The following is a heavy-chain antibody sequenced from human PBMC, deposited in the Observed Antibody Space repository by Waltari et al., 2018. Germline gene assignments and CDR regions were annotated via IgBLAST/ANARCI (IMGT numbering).Heavy chain of an antibody. Sequence: QVQLVESGGGVVQPGRSLRLSCAASGFTFSSYGMHWVRQAPGKGLEWVAVIWYDGSNKYYADSVKGRFTISRDNSKNTLYLQMNSLRAEDTAMYYCAKSGPNTLPNHLDPPTTFMDYWGQGTLVTVSS. J-gene: IGHJ4*02. CDR1: GFTFSSYG. D-gene: IGHD1-1*01. CDR3: AKSGPNTLPNHLDPPTTFMDY. CDR2: IWYDGSNK. V-gene: IGHV3-30*18.